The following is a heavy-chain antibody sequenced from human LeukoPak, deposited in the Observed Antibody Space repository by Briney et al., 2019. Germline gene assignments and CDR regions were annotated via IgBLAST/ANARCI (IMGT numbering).Heavy chain of an antibody. J-gene: IGHJ4*02. CDR1: GFTFSTYA. CDR3: AKGDTS. D-gene: IGHD2/OR15-2a*01. Sequence: GGSLRLSCAASGFTFSTYAMHWVRQAPGKGLEWVAFIQFDGSSKYYADSVKGRFTISRDNSKNTLYLQMNSLRAEDTAVYYCAKGDTSWGQGSLVTVSS. V-gene: IGHV3-30*02. CDR2: IQFDGSSK.